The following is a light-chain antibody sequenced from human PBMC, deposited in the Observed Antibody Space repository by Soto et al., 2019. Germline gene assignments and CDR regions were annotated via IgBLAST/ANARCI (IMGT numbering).Light chain of an antibody. CDR2: GNS. CDR1: SSNIGEGYD. V-gene: IGLV1-40*01. J-gene: IGLJ1*01. CDR3: QCYDSSLSGLV. Sequence: QSVLTQSPSVSAAPGERVTISCTGSSSNIGEGYDVHRYQQLQGTAPKLLIYGNSNRTSGVPDRFSVSKSGTSASLAITGLQAEDEADYYYQCYDSSLSGLVFGTGTKLTVL.